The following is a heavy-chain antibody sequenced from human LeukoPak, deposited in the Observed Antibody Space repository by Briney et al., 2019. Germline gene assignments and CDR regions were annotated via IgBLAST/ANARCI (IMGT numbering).Heavy chain of an antibody. J-gene: IGHJ4*02. Sequence: GGPLRLSCAASGLIFDDNAMNWVRQAPGKGLEWVSLISWDGDSTYYADSVKGRFTISRDNSKKSLYLQMNSLRAEDSALYYCASQKSGDPLFDHWGQGTLVTVSS. CDR1: GLIFDDNA. CDR2: ISWDGDST. V-gene: IGHV3-43D*04. D-gene: IGHD2-21*02. CDR3: ASQKSGDPLFDH.